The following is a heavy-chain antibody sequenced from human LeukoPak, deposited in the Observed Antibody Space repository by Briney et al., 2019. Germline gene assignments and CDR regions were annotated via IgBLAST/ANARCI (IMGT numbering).Heavy chain of an antibody. J-gene: IGHJ6*02. V-gene: IGHV3-30-3*01. Sequence: GGSLRLSCAAPGFTFSSYAMHWVRQAPGKGLEWVAVISYDGSNKYYADSAKGRFTISRDNSKNTLYLQMNSLRAEDTAVYYCASLYSSGWFFYYYYGMDVWGQGTTVTVSS. CDR2: ISYDGSNK. CDR1: GFTFSSYA. D-gene: IGHD6-19*01. CDR3: ASLYSSGWFFYYYYGMDV.